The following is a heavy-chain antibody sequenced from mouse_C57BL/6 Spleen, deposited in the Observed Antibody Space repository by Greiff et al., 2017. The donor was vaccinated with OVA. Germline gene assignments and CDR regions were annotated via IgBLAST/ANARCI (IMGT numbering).Heavy chain of an antibody. Sequence: EVKLMESGPELVKPGDSVKISCKASGYSFTGYFMNWVMQSHGKSLEWIGRINPYNGDTFYNQKFKGKATLTVDKSSSTAHMELRSLTSEDSAVYYCARGVIGLLPLYAMDYWGQGTSVTVSS. J-gene: IGHJ4*01. V-gene: IGHV1-20*01. D-gene: IGHD2-3*01. CDR2: INPYNGDT. CDR3: ARGVIGLLPLYAMDY. CDR1: GYSFTGYF.